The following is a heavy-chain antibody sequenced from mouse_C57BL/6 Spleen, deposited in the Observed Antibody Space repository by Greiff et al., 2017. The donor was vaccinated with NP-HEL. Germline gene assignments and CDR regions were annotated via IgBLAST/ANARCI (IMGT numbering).Heavy chain of an antibody. CDR2: IDPSDSYT. J-gene: IGHJ2*01. CDR1: GYTFTSYW. V-gene: IGHV1-69*01. D-gene: IGHD4-1*02. Sequence: QVQLQQPGAELVMPGASVKLSCKASGYTFTSYWMHWVKQRPGQGLEWIGEIDPSDSYTNYNQKFKGKSTLTVDKSSSTAYMQLSSLTSEDSAVYYCARSSTGKGDYWGQGTTLTVSS. CDR3: ARSSTGKGDY.